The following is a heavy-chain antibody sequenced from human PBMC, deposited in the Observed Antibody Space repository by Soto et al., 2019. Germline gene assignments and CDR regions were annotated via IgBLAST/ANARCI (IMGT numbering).Heavy chain of an antibody. CDR1: GGSFSSYY. V-gene: IGHV4-59*01. Sequence: PSETLSLTCAVYGGSFSSYYWSWIRQPPGKGLEWIGNMYYSGTTNYNPSLQSRVTLSVDTSKNQFSLKLTSVTAADTAVYYCAAAYDYWGQGTLVTVSS. CDR2: MYYSGTT. J-gene: IGHJ4*02. D-gene: IGHD2-15*01. CDR3: AAAYDY.